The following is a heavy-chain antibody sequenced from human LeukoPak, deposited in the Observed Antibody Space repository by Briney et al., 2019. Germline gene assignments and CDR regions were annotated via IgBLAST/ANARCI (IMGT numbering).Heavy chain of an antibody. CDR3: ARAGWIGYGGYDYEFPHYYYYMDV. Sequence: PSETLSLTCTVSGSSISSGSYYWSWIRQPAGKGLEWIASIYHSGSTYYNPPVKSRVTISVDTSKNQFSLKLSSVTAADTAVYYCARAGWIGYGGYDYEFPHYYYYMDVWGKGTTVTISS. CDR1: GSSISSGSYY. J-gene: IGHJ6*03. D-gene: IGHD5-12*01. CDR2: IYHSGST. V-gene: IGHV4-61*10.